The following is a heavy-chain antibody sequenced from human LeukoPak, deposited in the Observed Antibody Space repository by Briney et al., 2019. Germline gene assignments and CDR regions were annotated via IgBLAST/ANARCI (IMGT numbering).Heavy chain of an antibody. CDR1: GFTFSDYY. D-gene: IGHD4-17*01. CDR2: ISSSGSMI. V-gene: IGHV3-11*04. J-gene: IGHJ4*02. CDR3: ARDEYIHGDLTNFDS. Sequence: GGSLRLSCAASGFTFSDYYMSWIRQAPGKGLEWVSYISSSGSMISDADSVKGRFTISRDNAKKSLYLQMNSLRAEDTAVYYCARDEYIHGDLTNFDSWGQGTLVTVSS.